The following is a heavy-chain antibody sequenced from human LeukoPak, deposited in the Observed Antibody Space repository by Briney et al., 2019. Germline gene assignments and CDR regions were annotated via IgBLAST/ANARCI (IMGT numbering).Heavy chain of an antibody. CDR2: INHSGST. CDR3: ARGVGSGIDY. CDR1: GFTFSSYA. D-gene: IGHD6-19*01. V-gene: IGHV4-34*01. J-gene: IGHJ4*02. Sequence: GSLRLSCAASGFTFSSYAMSWIRQPPGKGLEWIGEINHSGSTNYNPSLKSRVTISVDTSKNQFSLKLSSVTAADTAVYYCARGVGSGIDYWGQGTLVTVSS.